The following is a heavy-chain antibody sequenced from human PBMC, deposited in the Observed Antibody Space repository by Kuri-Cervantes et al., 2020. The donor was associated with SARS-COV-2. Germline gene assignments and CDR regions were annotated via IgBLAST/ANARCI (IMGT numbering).Heavy chain of an antibody. V-gene: IGHV3-30*04. Sequence: LSLTCAASGFTFSSYAMHWVRQAPGKGLEWVAVISYDGSNKYYADSVKGRFTISRDNSKNTLYLQMNSLRAEDTAVYYCARERAGYCSGGSCYRGGRFDYWGQGTLVTVSS. CDR1: GFTFSSYA. CDR3: ARERAGYCSGGSCYRGGRFDY. D-gene: IGHD2-15*01. CDR2: ISYDGSNK. J-gene: IGHJ4*02.